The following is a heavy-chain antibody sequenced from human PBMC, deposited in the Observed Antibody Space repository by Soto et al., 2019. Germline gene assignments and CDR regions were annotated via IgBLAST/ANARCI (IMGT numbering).Heavy chain of an antibody. V-gene: IGHV3-23*01. CDR3: AKVLEPEAYYYYGMDV. Sequence: PGGSLRLSCAASGFTFSSYAMSWVRQAPGKGLEWVSAISGSGGSTYYADSVKGRFTISRDNSKNTLYLQMNSLRAEDTAVYYCAKVLEPEAYYYYGMDVWGQGTTVTVSS. J-gene: IGHJ6*02. CDR2: ISGSGGST. CDR1: GFTFSSYA. D-gene: IGHD1-1*01.